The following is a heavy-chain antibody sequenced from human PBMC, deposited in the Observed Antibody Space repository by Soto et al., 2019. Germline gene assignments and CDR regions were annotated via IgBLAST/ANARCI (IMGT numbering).Heavy chain of an antibody. Sequence: PSETLSLTCTVSGGSISSGGYSWSWIRQPPGKGLEWIGYIYHSGSTYYNPSLKSRVTISVDRSKNQFSLKLSSVTAADTAVYYCARDRLVVPAATSQEYYYYGMDVWGQGTTVTVSS. CDR3: ARDRLVVPAATSQEYYYYGMDV. CDR2: IYHSGST. D-gene: IGHD2-2*01. V-gene: IGHV4-30-2*01. J-gene: IGHJ6*02. CDR1: GGSISSGGYS.